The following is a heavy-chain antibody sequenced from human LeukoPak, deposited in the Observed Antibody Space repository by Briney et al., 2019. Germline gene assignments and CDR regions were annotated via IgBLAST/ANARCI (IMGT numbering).Heavy chain of an antibody. V-gene: IGHV3-53*05. J-gene: IGHJ1*01. CDR1: GFIVSNNY. Sequence: GGSLRLSCAASGFIVSNNYMSWVRQAPGKGLEWVSVIYSDGSTYYADSVKGRFTISRDNSKNTLYLQMNSLRAEDTAVYYCAAEPYCGGDCLYFQHWGQGTLVTVSS. CDR2: IYSDGST. CDR3: AAEPYCGGDCLYFQH. D-gene: IGHD2-21*02.